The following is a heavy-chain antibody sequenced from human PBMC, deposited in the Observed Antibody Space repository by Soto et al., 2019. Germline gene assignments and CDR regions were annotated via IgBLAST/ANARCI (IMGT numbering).Heavy chain of an antibody. J-gene: IGHJ3*02. CDR2: IKQDGSEK. CDR1: GFTFSSYW. V-gene: IGHV3-7*01. Sequence: EVQLLESGGGLVQPGGSLKLSCTASGFTFSSYWMSWVRQAPGKGLEWVANIKQDGSEKYYVDSVKGRFTISRDNAKNSLYLQMNSLRAEDTAVYYCAREGFIVGATVEGGDAFDIWGQGTMVTVSS. D-gene: IGHD1-26*01. CDR3: AREGFIVGATVEGGDAFDI.